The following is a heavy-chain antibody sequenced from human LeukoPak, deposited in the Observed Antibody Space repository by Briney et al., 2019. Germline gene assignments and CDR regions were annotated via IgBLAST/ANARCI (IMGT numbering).Heavy chain of an antibody. D-gene: IGHD3-22*01. J-gene: IGHJ6*03. CDR2: INPKTGGT. V-gene: IGHV1-2*02. CDR1: AYTFTGYF. CDR3: ARDARLGVVVEDYFYYMDV. Sequence: ASVQVSCKASAYTFTGYFMHWVRQAPGQGLEWMGLINPKTGGTHFAQKFQGRVTLTRDTSISTAFMELSRLTSDDAAVCYCARDARLGVVVEDYFYYMDVWGKGTTVTVSS.